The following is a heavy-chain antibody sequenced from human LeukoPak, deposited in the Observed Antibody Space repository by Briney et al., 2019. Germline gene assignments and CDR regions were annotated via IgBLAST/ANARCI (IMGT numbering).Heavy chain of an antibody. J-gene: IGHJ4*02. CDR3: AGRGSSWGHFDY. CDR1: GGTFSSYA. V-gene: IGHV1-69*13. CDR2: IIPIFGTA. D-gene: IGHD6-13*01. Sequence: GASVKVSCKASGGTFSSYAISWVRQAAGQGLEWMGGIIPIFGTANYAQKFQGRVTITADESTSTAYMELSSLRSEDTAVYYCAGRGSSWGHFDYWGQGTLVTVS.